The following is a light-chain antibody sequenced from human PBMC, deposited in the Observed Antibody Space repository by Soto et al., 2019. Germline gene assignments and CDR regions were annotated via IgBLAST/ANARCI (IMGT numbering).Light chain of an antibody. CDR3: QQSYSTLYT. Sequence: DIQMTQSPSSLSASVGDRVTITCRASQSISSYLNWYQQKPGKAPKLLIYAASSLQSGVPSRFSGSGSGTEFTLTISSLQPVDFATYYCQQSYSTLYTFGQGTKLEIK. J-gene: IGKJ2*01. CDR2: AAS. CDR1: QSISSY. V-gene: IGKV1-39*01.